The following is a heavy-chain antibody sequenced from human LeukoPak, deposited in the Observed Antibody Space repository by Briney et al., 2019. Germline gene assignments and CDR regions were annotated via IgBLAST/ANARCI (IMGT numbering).Heavy chain of an antibody. CDR1: GFTFTDYS. J-gene: IGHJ4*02. CDR3: ARDVHGGAFDY. CDR2: ISSDSGHI. D-gene: IGHD4-23*01. V-gene: IGHV3-21*01. Sequence: GGSLRLSCAAAGFTFTDYSMNWVRQAPGKGLEWVSTISSDSGHIYYADSVKGRFTISRDNAENSLYLQINSLRAEDTAVYYCARDVHGGAFDYWGQGTLVTVSS.